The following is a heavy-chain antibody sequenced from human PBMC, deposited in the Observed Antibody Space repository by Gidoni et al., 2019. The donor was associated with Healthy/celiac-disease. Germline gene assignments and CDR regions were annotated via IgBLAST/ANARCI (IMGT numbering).Heavy chain of an antibody. CDR2: IKSKTDGGTT. J-gene: IGHJ4*02. CDR3: TTGYCSGGSCYSLFDY. D-gene: IGHD2-15*01. CDR1: GFTFSNAW. V-gene: IGHV3-15*07. Sequence: EVQLVESGGGLVKHGGSLRLSCAASGFTFSNAWMNWVRQAPGKGLEWVGRIKSKTDGGTTDYAAPVKGRFTISRDDSKNTLYLQMNSLKTEDTAVYYCTTGYCSGGSCYSLFDYWGQGTLVTVSS.